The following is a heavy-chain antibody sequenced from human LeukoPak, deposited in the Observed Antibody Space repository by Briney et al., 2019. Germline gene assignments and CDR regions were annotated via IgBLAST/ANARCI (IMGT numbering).Heavy chain of an antibody. D-gene: IGHD5-18*01. Sequence: PGGSLRLSCAASGFTFSSYWMSWVRQAPGKGLEWVANIKQDGSEMYYVDSVKGRFTISRDNAKNTLYLQMNSLRAEDTAVYYCARGGGYSYGQIDYWGQGTLVTVSS. CDR2: IKQDGSEM. V-gene: IGHV3-7*02. J-gene: IGHJ4*02. CDR1: GFTFSSYW. CDR3: ARGGGYSYGQIDY.